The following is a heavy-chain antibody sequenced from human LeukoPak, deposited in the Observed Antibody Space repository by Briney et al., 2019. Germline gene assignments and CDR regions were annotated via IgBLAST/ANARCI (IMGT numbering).Heavy chain of an antibody. D-gene: IGHD2-2*01. CDR1: GFAFSTYW. J-gene: IGHJ6*03. CDR2: IKHDGSDK. V-gene: IGHV3-7*01. CDR3: ARARRPDGVVPAARYMDV. Sequence: GGSLRLSCAASGFAFSTYWMSWVRQAPGKGLEWVAYIKHDGSDKYHVDSVKGRFTISRDNSKNSLYLQMNSLRADDTAVYYCARARRPDGVVPAARYMDVWGKGTTVAVSS.